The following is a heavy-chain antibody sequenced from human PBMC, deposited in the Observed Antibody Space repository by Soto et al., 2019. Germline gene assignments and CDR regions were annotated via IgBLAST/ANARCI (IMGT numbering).Heavy chain of an antibody. Sequence: SETLSLTCTVSGCSISSYYWSWIRQPPGKGLEWIGYIYYSGSTNYTPSLKSRVTISVDTSKNQFSLKLSSVTAADTAVYYCARDRAAYGNDAFDIWGQGTMVTVSS. CDR2: IYYSGST. CDR1: GCSISSYY. D-gene: IGHD6-25*01. CDR3: ARDRAAYGNDAFDI. J-gene: IGHJ3*02. V-gene: IGHV4-59*01.